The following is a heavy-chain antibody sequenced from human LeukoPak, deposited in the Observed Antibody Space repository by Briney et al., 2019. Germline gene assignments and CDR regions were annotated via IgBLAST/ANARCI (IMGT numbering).Heavy chain of an antibody. Sequence: SETLSLTCAVYGGSFSGYYWSWIRQPPGKGLEWIGEINHSGSTNYNPALKSRVTISVDTYKNQFSLKLSSVTAADTAVYYCAGPVRGARGTNWFDPWGQGTLVTVSS. J-gene: IGHJ5*02. CDR3: AGPVRGARGTNWFDP. CDR1: GGSFSGYY. D-gene: IGHD3-16*01. CDR2: INHSGST. V-gene: IGHV4-34*01.